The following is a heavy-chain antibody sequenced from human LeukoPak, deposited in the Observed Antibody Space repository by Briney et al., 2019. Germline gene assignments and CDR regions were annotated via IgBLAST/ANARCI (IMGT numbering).Heavy chain of an antibody. CDR1: GHSFSTYW. CDR2: IRPGDSDI. Sequence: GESLKISCKGSGHSFSTYWIGWVRQMPGKGLEWMGIIRPGDSDIRYSPSFQGQVTISADKSISTAYLQWSSLKASDTAMYYCARNSENTNGWYGEFDPWGQGTLATVSS. CDR3: ARNSENTNGWYGEFDP. J-gene: IGHJ5*02. D-gene: IGHD6-19*01. V-gene: IGHV5-51*01.